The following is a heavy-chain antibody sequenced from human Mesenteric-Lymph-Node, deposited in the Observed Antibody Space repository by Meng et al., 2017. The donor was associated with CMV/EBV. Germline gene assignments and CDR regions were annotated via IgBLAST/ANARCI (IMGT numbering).Heavy chain of an antibody. CDR2: INSDATSA. CDR1: GFSFSIYG. J-gene: IGHJ4*02. Sequence: GGSLRLSCATSGFSFSIYGMHWVRQAPGKGLVWVSRINSDATSATYADSVRGRFTISRDNARNTLYLQMSSLRPEDTAVYYCAGGPEDILTGYWKIDYWGQGTLVTVSS. D-gene: IGHD3-9*01. V-gene: IGHV3-74*01. CDR3: AGGPEDILTGYWKIDY.